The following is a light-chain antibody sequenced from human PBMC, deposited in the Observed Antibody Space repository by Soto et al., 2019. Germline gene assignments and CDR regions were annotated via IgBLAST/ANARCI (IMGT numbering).Light chain of an antibody. V-gene: IGLV2-8*01. CDR3: SSYAGSGIVV. CDR2: EVN. J-gene: IGLJ2*01. Sequence: QSALTQPPSASGSPGQSVTISCTGSSSDVGAYNFVSWYRQHPGKAPELLIYEVNKRPSGVPDRFSGSKSGNTASLTVSGLHSEDEADYYCSSYAGSGIVVFGAGTKLTVL. CDR1: SSDVGAYNF.